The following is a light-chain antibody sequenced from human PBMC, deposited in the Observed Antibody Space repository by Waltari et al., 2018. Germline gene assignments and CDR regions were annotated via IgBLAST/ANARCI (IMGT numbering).Light chain of an antibody. J-gene: IGKJ4*01. V-gene: IGKV3-11*01. CDR1: QSVRTY. Sequence: EIVLTQSPATLSLSPGESATLSCRASQSVRTYLAWYQQKPGQAPRLPIYDASNRATGIPARFVGSGSGTDFTLTISSLEPEDFALYYCQERSNWPGGSFGGGTKVEIK. CDR3: QERSNWPGGS. CDR2: DAS.